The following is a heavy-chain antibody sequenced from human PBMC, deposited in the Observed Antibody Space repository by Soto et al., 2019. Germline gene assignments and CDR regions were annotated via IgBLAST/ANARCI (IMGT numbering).Heavy chain of an antibody. CDR2: IIPIFGTA. CDR1: GGTFSSYA. CDR3: ARKGSKEMSYRYYNNYGMDV. V-gene: IGHV1-69*13. D-gene: IGHD3-16*02. J-gene: IGHJ6*02. Sequence: SVKVSCKASGGTFSSYAISWVRQAPGQGLEWMGGIIPIFGTANYAQKFQGRVTITADESTSTAYMELSSLRSEDTAVYYCARKGSKEMSYRYYNNYGMDVWGQGTTVTVSS.